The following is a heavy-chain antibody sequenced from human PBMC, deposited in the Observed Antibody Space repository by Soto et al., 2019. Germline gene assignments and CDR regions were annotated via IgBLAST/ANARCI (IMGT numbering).Heavy chain of an antibody. CDR3: ARDHPHSYGIYYFAY. J-gene: IGHJ4*02. Sequence: QVQLQESGPGLVKPSETLSLTCTVSGGSITNYYWSWIRQPPGKGLEWIGYIYSSGSTNYNPSLKSRVTISADTSKTPVSLKLTSVTAADTAVYYCARDHPHSYGIYYFAYWGQGTLVTVSS. CDR2: IYSSGST. CDR1: GGSITNYY. D-gene: IGHD5-18*01. V-gene: IGHV4-59*01.